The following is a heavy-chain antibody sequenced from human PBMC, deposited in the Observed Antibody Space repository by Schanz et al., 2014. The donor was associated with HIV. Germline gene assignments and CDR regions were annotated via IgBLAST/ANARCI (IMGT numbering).Heavy chain of an antibody. D-gene: IGHD3-22*01. V-gene: IGHV3-23*01. CDR3: AKPEYDSSGNSQSHFDY. CDR2: ISESGGRT. Sequence: EVQLLESGGGLVQPGGSLRLSCAASGFTFSNYAMSWVRQAPRKGLEWVSSISESGGRTYYADSVNGRFTISRDNSKNTLYLQMTTLRTEDTAVYYCAKPEYDSSGNSQSHFDYWGQGTLVTVSS. CDR1: GFTFSNYA. J-gene: IGHJ4*02.